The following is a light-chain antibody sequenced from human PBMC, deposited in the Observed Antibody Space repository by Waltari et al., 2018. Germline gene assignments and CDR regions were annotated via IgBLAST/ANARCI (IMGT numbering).Light chain of an antibody. J-gene: IGLJ1*01. CDR3: CSYTSSSTFV. V-gene: IGLV2-14*01. CDR1: SSAVGGYDY. CDR2: DVN. Sequence: QSALTQPASVSGSPGQSITISCTGTSSAVGGYDYVSWYQHHPGKAPKFIIYDVNNRASGIANRCSGAKSGNTASLTISGLQAEDEADYYCCSYTSSSTFVFGTGTKVSVL.